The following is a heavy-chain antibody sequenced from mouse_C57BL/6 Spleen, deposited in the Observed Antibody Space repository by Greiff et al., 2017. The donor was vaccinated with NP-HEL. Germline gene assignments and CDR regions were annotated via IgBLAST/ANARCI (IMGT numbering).Heavy chain of an antibody. J-gene: IGHJ1*03. Sequence: VQLKQSGPGMVKPSQSLSLTCTVTGYSITSGYDWHWIRHFPGNTLEWMGYISYSGSTNYNPSLKSRISITHDTSKNHFFLKLNSVTTEDTATYYCARGGLRRDWYFDVWGTGTTVTVSS. V-gene: IGHV3-1*01. CDR2: ISYSGST. CDR1: GYSITSGYD. D-gene: IGHD2-4*01. CDR3: ARGGLRRDWYFDV.